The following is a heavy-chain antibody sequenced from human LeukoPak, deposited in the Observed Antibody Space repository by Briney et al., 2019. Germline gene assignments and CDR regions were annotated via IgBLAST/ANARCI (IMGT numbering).Heavy chain of an antibody. V-gene: IGHV3-30-3*01. J-gene: IGHJ4*02. CDR1: GFTFSDYA. CDR3: ARGYWWNYDY. Sequence: GGSLRLSCAASGFTFSDYAMHWVRQAPGKGLEWVAVISKDGSDKYYPGSVRGRFTISRDNSKNTIYLQMDSLRAEDTAIYYCARGYWWNYDYWGQGTLVTVSS. D-gene: IGHD1-7*01. CDR2: ISKDGSDK.